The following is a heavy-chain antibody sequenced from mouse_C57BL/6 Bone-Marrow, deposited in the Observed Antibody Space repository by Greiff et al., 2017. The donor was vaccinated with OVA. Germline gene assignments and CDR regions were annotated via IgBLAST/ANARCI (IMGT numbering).Heavy chain of an antibody. V-gene: IGHV14-4*01. J-gene: IGHJ1*03. CDR3: TTWDGYNWYFDV. CDR1: GFNIKDDY. Sequence: VQLQQSGAELVRPGASVKLSCTASGFNIKDDYMHWVKQRPEQGLEWIGWIDPENGDTEYASKFQGKATITADTSSNTAYLQLSSLTSEDTAVYYCTTWDGYNWYFDVWGTGTTVTVSS. CDR2: IDPENGDT. D-gene: IGHD2-3*01.